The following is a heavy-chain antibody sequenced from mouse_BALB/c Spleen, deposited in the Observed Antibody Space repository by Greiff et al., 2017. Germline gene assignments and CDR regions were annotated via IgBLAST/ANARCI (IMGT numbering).Heavy chain of an antibody. V-gene: IGHV2-6-5*01. CDR3: TKGKVYYDYDVGAMDY. CDR1: GFSLTDYG. Sequence: QVQLKESGPGLVAPSQSLSITCTVSGFSLTDYGVSWIRQPPGKGLEWLGVIGGGGSTYYNSALKSRLSISKDNSKSQVFLKMNSLQTDDTAMYYCTKGKVYYDYDVGAMDYWGQGTSVTVSS. J-gene: IGHJ4*01. D-gene: IGHD2-4*01. CDR2: IGGGGST.